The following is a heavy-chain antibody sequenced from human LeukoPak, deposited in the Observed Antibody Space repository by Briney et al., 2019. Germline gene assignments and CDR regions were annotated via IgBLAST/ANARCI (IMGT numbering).Heavy chain of an antibody. CDR3: TTLGGWDYYFDY. CDR1: GFTFSNAW. D-gene: IGHD6-19*01. J-gene: IGHJ4*02. V-gene: IGHV3-15*01. CDR2: IKSKTDAGTT. Sequence: GGSLRLSCAASGFTFSNAWMSRVRQAPGKGLEWVGRIKSKTDAGTTDYAAPVKGRFTISRDDSKNTLYLQMNSLKTEDTAVYYCTTLGGWDYYFDYWGQGTLVTVSS.